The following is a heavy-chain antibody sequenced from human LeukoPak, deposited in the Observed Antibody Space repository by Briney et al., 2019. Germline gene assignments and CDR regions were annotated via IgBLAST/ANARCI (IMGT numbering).Heavy chain of an antibody. D-gene: IGHD6-19*01. CDR3: AKASSRSFSSGYYGNAFDI. CDR2: ISWASGSI. V-gene: IGHV3-9*03. CDR1: GFTFDDYA. Sequence: PGGSLRLSCAASGFTFDDYAMHWVRQAPGKGLEWVSGISWASGSIGYADSVKGRFTISRDNAKNSLYLQMNSLRAEDMALYYCAKASSRSFSSGYYGNAFDIWGQGTMVTVSS. J-gene: IGHJ3*02.